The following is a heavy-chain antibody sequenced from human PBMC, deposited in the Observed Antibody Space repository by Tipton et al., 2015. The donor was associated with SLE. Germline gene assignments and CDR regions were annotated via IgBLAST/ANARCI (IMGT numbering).Heavy chain of an antibody. CDR2: IYYRGNP. D-gene: IGHD2-15*01. V-gene: IGHV4-59*11. J-gene: IGHJ5*02. Sequence: TLSLTCTVSGGSISSHYWSWFRQPPGKGLDWIGYIYYRGNPKYNPSLNSRVTISLDTSRTQFSLKLSSVTAADTAVYYCARDGRGYCDNSGCSEYHWFDPWCQGTLVTVSS. CDR3: ARDGRGYCDNSGCSEYHWFDP. CDR1: GGSISSHY.